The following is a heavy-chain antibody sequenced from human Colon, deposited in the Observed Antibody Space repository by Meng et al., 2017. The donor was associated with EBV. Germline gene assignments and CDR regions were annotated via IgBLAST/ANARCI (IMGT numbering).Heavy chain of an antibody. CDR1: GGSLGNSDYF. V-gene: IGHV4-39*01. CDR3: ARHVYGDSYGF. D-gene: IGHD4-17*01. J-gene: IGHJ4*02. Sequence: QMQDSGQGSVKPPETLSSPCTVFGGSLGNSDYFWAWIRQTPGNGLEWIGSVRYSGTAYYNPSLTSRVTISVDTSKNQFSLNLSSLTAADTAVYYCARHVYGDSYGFWGQGTLVTVSS. CDR2: VRYSGTA.